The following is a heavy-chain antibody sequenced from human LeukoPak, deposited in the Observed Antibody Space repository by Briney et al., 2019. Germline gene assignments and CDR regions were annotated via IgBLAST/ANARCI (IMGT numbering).Heavy chain of an antibody. J-gene: IGHJ4*02. Sequence: GASVKVSCKASGYTFTGYHMHWVRQAPGQGLEWMGWINPNSGGTNYAQKFQGWVTMTRDTSISTAYMELSRLRSDDTAVYYCARGRRKDIVVVPAALWFYFDYWGQGTLVTVSS. CDR2: INPNSGGT. D-gene: IGHD2-2*01. V-gene: IGHV1-2*04. CDR1: GYTFTGYH. CDR3: ARGRRKDIVVVPAALWFYFDY.